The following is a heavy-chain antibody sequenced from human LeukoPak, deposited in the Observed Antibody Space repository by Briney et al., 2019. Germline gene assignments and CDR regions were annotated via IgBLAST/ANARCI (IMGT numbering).Heavy chain of an antibody. D-gene: IGHD3-22*01. CDR1: DYSISSDYY. V-gene: IGHV4-38-2*02. Sequence: TSETLSLTCTVSDYSISSDYYWGWIRQPPGKGLEWIGSIYHSGNTYYNPSLKSRVTISVDTSKNQFSLKLSSVTAADTAMYYCARDGASFYHDSSGYYYVPNWFDPWGQGTLVTVSS. CDR3: ARDGASFYHDSSGYYYVPNWFDP. J-gene: IGHJ5*02. CDR2: IYHSGNT.